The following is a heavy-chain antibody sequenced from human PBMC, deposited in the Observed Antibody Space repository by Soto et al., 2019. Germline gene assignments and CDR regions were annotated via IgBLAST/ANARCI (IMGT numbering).Heavy chain of an antibody. V-gene: IGHV3-23*01. CDR2: ISGSGTNT. D-gene: IGHD1-1*01. Sequence: PGGSLRLSCAASGFPFSSYAMTWVRQAPGKGLEWVSGISGSGTNTYDADSVKGRFTISRDKSKNTLYLQMNSLRADDTAVYYCAKSLSASPNSFFDSWGQGTLVTVSS. CDR3: AKSLSASPNSFFDS. J-gene: IGHJ4*02. CDR1: GFPFSSYA.